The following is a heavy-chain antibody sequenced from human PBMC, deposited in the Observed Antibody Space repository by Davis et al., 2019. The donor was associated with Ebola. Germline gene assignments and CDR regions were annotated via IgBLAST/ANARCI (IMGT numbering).Heavy chain of an antibody. CDR3: AREYYGGNSEEYFQH. V-gene: IGHV3-73*01. CDR1: GFTFSGSA. D-gene: IGHD4-23*01. CDR2: IRSKANSYAT. Sequence: GESLKISCAASGFTFSGSAMHWVRQASGKGLEWVGRIRSKANSYATAYAASVKGRFTISRDDSKNTAYLQMNSLRAEDTAVYYCAREYYGGNSEEYFQHWGQGTLVTVSS. J-gene: IGHJ1*01.